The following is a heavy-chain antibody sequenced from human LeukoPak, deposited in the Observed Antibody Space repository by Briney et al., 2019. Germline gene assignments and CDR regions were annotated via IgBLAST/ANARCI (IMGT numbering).Heavy chain of an antibody. CDR1: GGSISSYY. D-gene: IGHD6-13*01. J-gene: IGHJ2*01. CDR2: IYYSGST. V-gene: IGHV4-59*01. CDR3: AREGRGPYSGSWSAYWYFDL. Sequence: PSETLSLTCTVSGGSISSYYWSWIRQPPGKGLEWIGYIYYSGSTNYYPSLKSRVTISVDTSKNQFSLKLSSVTAADTAVYYCAREGRGPYSGSWSAYWYFDLWGRGTLVTVSS.